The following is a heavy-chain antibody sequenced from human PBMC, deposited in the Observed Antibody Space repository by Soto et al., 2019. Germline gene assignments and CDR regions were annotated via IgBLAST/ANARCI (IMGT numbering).Heavy chain of an antibody. D-gene: IGHD2-21*02. CDR3: ARQVYCGDDCFSVYDY. Sequence: EVQLVQSGPEAKKPGESLKISCKGSGYSFTTSWIAWVRQMPGKGLEWMGIIYPGHSNTRYSPSFQGQVTISADKSSSTAYLQWSSLKASDTAMYYCARQVYCGDDCFSVYDYWGQGTQVTVSS. CDR2: IYPGHSNT. V-gene: IGHV5-51*01. J-gene: IGHJ4*02. CDR1: GYSFTTSW.